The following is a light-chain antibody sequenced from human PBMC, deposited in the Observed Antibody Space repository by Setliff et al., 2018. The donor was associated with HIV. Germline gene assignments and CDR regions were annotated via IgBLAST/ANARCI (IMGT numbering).Light chain of an antibody. CDR3: SSYAITNTLP. Sequence: QSALAQPASVPGSPGQSITISCTGTSSDVGGYNYVSWYQQHPGKAPRLIIYGVRNRPSGVSDRFSGSKSGNTASLTISGLQADDEADYYCSSYAITNTLPFGTGTKVTVL. CDR1: SSDVGGYNY. J-gene: IGLJ1*01. V-gene: IGLV2-14*01. CDR2: GVR.